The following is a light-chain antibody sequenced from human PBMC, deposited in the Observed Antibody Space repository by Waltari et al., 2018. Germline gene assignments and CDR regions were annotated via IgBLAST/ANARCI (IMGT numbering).Light chain of an antibody. CDR1: SSDIGGYNS. CDR2: DVF. CDR3: SSYISSPPHVV. J-gene: IGLJ2*01. V-gene: IGLV2-14*03. Sequence: QSALTQPASVSGSPGQSISISFTGISSDIGGYNSVSWYQHHPGKAPKLLIYDVFNRPSGVSNRFSGSKSGNAASLAISGLQVEDEAVYYCSSYISSPPHVVFGEGTKLTVL.